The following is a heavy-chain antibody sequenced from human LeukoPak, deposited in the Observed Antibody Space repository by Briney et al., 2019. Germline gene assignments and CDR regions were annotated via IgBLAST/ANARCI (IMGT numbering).Heavy chain of an antibody. J-gene: IGHJ6*03. Sequence: PGRSLRLSCAASGFTLSNYAMHWVRQAPGKGLEWVAIITYDGSNKDYADVVKGRFTISRDNSKNTLYLQMNSLRSDDTAVYYCARAGLGRSSSWDYYYYMDVWGKGTTVTVSS. D-gene: IGHD6-13*01. CDR1: GFTLSNYA. CDR2: ITYDGSNK. V-gene: IGHV3-30*04. CDR3: ARAGLGRSSSWDYYYYMDV.